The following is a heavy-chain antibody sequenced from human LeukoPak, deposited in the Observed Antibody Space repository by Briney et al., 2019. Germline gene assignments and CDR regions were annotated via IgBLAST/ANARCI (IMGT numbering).Heavy chain of an antibody. V-gene: IGHV3-33*01. D-gene: IGHD6-13*01. CDR2: IWYDGSNK. CDR3: ARVAAAGSEYFQH. J-gene: IGHJ1*01. Sequence: GGSLRLSCAASGFTFSSYGMRWVRQAPGKGLEWVAVIWYDGSNKYYADSVKGRFTISRDNSKNTLYLQMNSLRAEDTAVYYCARVAAAGSEYFQHWGQGTLVTVSS. CDR1: GFTFSSYG.